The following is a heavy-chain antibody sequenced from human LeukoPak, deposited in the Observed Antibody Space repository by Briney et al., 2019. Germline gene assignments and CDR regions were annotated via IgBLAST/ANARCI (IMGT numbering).Heavy chain of an antibody. CDR2: ISGSGGST. CDR3: AKVVRRGYYYYYGMDV. CDR1: GFTFSSYS. V-gene: IGHV3-23*01. J-gene: IGHJ6*02. D-gene: IGHD2-8*01. Sequence: GGSLRLSCAASGFTFSSYSMNWVRQAPGKGLEWVSAISGSGGSTYYADSVKGRFTISRDNSKNTLYLQMNSLRAEDTAVYYCAKVVRRGYYYYYGMDVWGQGTTVTVSS.